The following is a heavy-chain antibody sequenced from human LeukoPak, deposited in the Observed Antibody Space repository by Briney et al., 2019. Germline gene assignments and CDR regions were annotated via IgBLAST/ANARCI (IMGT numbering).Heavy chain of an antibody. Sequence: GGSLRLSCVVSGFTVTSNYMSWVRQAPGKGLEWVSVNYSGGTTNYADSVKGRFTVYRDNSKNTLYLQMNSLRAEDTAVYYCASKLTSGYWGQGTLVTVSS. CDR3: ASKLTSGY. D-gene: IGHD4-17*01. CDR2: NYSGGTT. CDR1: GFTVTSNY. V-gene: IGHV3-66*01. J-gene: IGHJ4*02.